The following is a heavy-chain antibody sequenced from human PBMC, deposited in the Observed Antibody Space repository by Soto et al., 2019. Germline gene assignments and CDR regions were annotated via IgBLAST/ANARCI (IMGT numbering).Heavy chain of an antibody. CDR1: GGSISSYY. V-gene: IGHV4-59*01. CDR2: IYYSGST. J-gene: IGHJ6*02. Sequence: SETLSLTCTVFGGSISSYYWSWIRQPPGKGLEWIGYIYYSGSTNYNPSLKSRVTISVDTSKNQFSLKLSSVTAADTAVYYCARGNHYDSSGYLPLYYYYYGMDVWGQGTTVTVSS. CDR3: ARGNHYDSSGYLPLYYYYYGMDV. D-gene: IGHD3-22*01.